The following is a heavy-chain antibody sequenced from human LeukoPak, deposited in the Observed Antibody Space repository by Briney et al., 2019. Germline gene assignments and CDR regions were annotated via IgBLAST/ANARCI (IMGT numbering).Heavy chain of an antibody. CDR1: GFTFSSYS. CDR3: ARDQGYCSSTSCYAHYFDF. Sequence: SGGSLRLSCAASGFTFSSYSMNWVRQAPGKGLEWVSSISSSSSYIYYADSVKGRFTISRDNAKNSLYLQMNSLRVEDTAVYYCARDQGYCSSTSCYAHYFDFWGQGTLVTVSS. J-gene: IGHJ4*02. CDR2: ISSSSSYI. D-gene: IGHD2-2*01. V-gene: IGHV3-21*01.